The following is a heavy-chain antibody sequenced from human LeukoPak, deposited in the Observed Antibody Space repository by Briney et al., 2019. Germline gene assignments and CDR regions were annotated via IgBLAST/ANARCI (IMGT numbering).Heavy chain of an antibody. D-gene: IGHD6-19*01. J-gene: IGHJ4*01. CDR1: GYTFTGYY. Sequence: ASVKVSCKPSGYTFTGYYLHWVRQAPGQGLEWMGWINPNTSATIYAEKFQGRVTMTRDTSIDTAYMEMRSLRSDDTAVYYCARDRAGSGWPRPWYFVLWGHGTLITVSS. CDR3: ARDRAGSGWPRPWYFVL. CDR2: INPNTSAT. V-gene: IGHV1-2*02.